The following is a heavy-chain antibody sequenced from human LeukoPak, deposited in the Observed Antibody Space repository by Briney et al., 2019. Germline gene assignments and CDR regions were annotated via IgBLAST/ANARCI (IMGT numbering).Heavy chain of an antibody. Sequence: GESLKISCKGSGYTFTNYWIGWVRQMPGKGLEWMGIIYPGDSDTRYSPSFQGQVTISADKSISTAHLQWSSLKASDSAMYYCARGGYSLYYYYYYMDVWGKGTTVTVSS. CDR1: GYTFTNYW. V-gene: IGHV5-51*01. D-gene: IGHD5-18*01. CDR3: ARGGYSLYYYYYYMDV. J-gene: IGHJ6*03. CDR2: IYPGDSDT.